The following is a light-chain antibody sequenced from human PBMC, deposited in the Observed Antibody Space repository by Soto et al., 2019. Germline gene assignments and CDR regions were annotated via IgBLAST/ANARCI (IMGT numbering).Light chain of an antibody. Sequence: EIVLTQSPGTLSLSPGERATLSCRASQSVSSRFLAWYQEKPGQAPKVLIYGASTRATGIPDRFSGSGSGKDFTLPISRLEPEDFAVYYCQQYERSRMFGQGTKVEMK. CDR2: GAS. V-gene: IGKV3-20*01. J-gene: IGKJ1*01. CDR3: QQYERSRM. CDR1: QSVSSRF.